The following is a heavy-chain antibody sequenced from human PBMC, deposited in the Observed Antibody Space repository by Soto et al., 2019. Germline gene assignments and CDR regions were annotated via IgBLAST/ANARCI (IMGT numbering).Heavy chain of an antibody. Sequence: GASVKVSCKASGYTFTSYAMHWVRQAPGQRLEWMGWINAGNGNTKYSQKFQGRVTITRDTSASTAYMELSSLRSEDTAVYYCARDCPIPGIAVAGTFDYWGQGTLVTVSS. CDR3: ARDCPIPGIAVAGTFDY. CDR1: GYTFTSYA. D-gene: IGHD6-19*01. CDR2: INAGNGNT. J-gene: IGHJ4*02. V-gene: IGHV1-3*01.